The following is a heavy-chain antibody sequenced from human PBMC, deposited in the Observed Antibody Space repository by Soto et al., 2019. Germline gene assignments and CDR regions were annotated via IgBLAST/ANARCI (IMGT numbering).Heavy chain of an antibody. CDR2: MYYSGST. J-gene: IGHJ4*02. D-gene: IGHD6-19*01. CDR1: GASISRYY. CDR3: TDMRGQWLPRD. V-gene: IGHV4-59*04. Sequence: SETLSLTCTVSGASISRYYWSWIRQSPGKGLEWIGNMYYSGSTISYPSLKGRVTMSVDTSKNQFSMRLSSVTAADTAVYYCTDMRGQWLPRDWGRGIMVTVSS.